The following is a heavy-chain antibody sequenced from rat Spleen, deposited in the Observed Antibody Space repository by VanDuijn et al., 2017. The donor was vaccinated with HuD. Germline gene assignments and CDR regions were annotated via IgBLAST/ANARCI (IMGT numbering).Heavy chain of an antibody. V-gene: IGHV5-22*01. Sequence: EVQLVESGGGLVQPGRSMKLSCAASGFTFSDYYMAWVRQAPKKGLEWVASISYEGSSTYYGDSVKGRFTISRDNAKSTLYLQMNSLRSEDTATYYCARHNSGYPNWFAYWGQGTLVTVSS. D-gene: IGHD4-3*01. CDR2: ISYEGSST. J-gene: IGHJ3*01. CDR1: GFTFSDYY. CDR3: ARHNSGYPNWFAY.